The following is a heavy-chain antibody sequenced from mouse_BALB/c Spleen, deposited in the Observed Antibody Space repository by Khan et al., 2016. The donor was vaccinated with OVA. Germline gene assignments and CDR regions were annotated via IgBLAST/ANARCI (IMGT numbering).Heavy chain of an antibody. CDR2: IWGDGST. J-gene: IGHJ4*01. V-gene: IGHV2-6-7*01. CDR3: ARAYYGNYGRAMDY. Sequence: QVQLKQSGPGLVAPSQSLSITCTVSGFSLTGYGVNWVRQPPGKGLEWLGMIWGDGSTNYNSPLKYRLSISQDNSKSQVFFTMNSLQTDDTTRYYCARAYYGNYGRAMDYWGQGTTVTVSS. CDR1: GFSLTGYG. D-gene: IGHD2-10*01.